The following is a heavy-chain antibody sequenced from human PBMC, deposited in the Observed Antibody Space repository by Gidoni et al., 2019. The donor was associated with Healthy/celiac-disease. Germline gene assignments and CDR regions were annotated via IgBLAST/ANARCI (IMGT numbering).Heavy chain of an antibody. CDR3: ARETEYYDFWSGYPYYFDY. CDR1: GFTFIRYN. Sequence: EVQLVESGGGLLQPVGSLRLSCSASGFTFIRYNMNWFRQAPGKGLEWVSDISSSSSTIYYADSVKGRFTISRDNAKNSMYLQMNSMRDEDTAVYYCARETEYYDFWSGYPYYFDYWGQGTLVTVSS. J-gene: IGHJ4*02. V-gene: IGHV3-48*02. CDR2: ISSSSSTI. D-gene: IGHD3-3*01.